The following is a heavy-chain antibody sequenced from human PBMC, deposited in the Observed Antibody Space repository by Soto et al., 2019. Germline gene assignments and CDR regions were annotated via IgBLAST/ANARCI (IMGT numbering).Heavy chain of an antibody. D-gene: IGHD3-10*01. CDR1: GFTFSSYG. V-gene: IGHV3-30*18. CDR2: ISYDGSNQ. CDR3: AKRSQLGDYYYYGMDV. Sequence: QVQLVESGGGVVQPGKSLRLSCAASGFTFSSYGMHWVRQAPGMRLEWVASISYDGSNQYYADSMKGRFTISRDNSKNTLYLQMNSLRAEDTAVYYCAKRSQLGDYYYYGMDVWGQGTTVTVSS. J-gene: IGHJ6*02.